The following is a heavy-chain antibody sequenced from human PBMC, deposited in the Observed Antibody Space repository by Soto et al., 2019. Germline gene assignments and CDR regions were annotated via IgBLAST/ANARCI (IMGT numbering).Heavy chain of an antibody. CDR1: GFTFDDYA. V-gene: IGHV3-9*01. J-gene: IGHJ4*02. CDR3: AKDFHFWSGTASGYFDY. Sequence: GWGLGLSCASSGFTFDDYAMHWVRQAPGKGLEWVSGISWNSGSIGYADSVKGRSTISRDNAKNSLYLQMNSLRAEDTALYYCAKDFHFWSGTASGYFDYWGQGTLVTVSS. CDR2: ISWNSGSI. D-gene: IGHD3-3*02.